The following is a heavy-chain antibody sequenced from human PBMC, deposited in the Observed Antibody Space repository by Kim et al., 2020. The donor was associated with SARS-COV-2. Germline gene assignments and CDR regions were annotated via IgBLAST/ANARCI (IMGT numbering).Heavy chain of an antibody. CDR2: IYSGGST. CDR3: AREVYGMDV. CDR1: GVTVSSNY. J-gene: IGHJ6*02. V-gene: IGHV3-66*01. Sequence: GGSLRLSCAASGVTVSSNYMSWVRQAPGKGLEWVSVIYSGGSTYYADSVKCIFTISRDNSKNTLYLQMNSLSAEDTAVYYCAREVYGMDVWGQGTTVTVS.